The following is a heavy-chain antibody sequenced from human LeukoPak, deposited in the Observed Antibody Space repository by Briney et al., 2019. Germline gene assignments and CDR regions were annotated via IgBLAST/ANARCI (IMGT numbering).Heavy chain of an antibody. CDR3: ASLYGSGSYRYYYGMDV. Sequence: GGSLRLSCAASGFTFSDYYMSWIRQAPGKGLEWLSYISDLSNNRYYADTVKGRFTISRDNAKNSLYLQMNSLRAEDTAVYYCASLYGSGSYRYYYGMDVWGQGTTVTVSS. D-gene: IGHD3-10*01. CDR2: ISDLSNNR. CDR1: GFTFSDYY. J-gene: IGHJ6*02. V-gene: IGHV3-11*06.